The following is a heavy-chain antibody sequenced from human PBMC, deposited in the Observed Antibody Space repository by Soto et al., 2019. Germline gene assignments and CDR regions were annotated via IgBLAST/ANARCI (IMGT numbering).Heavy chain of an antibody. D-gene: IGHD5-12*01. CDR3: ARDSGYDLHYYFYY. CDR1: GGSVSSDSYY. CDR2: VHDIGST. V-gene: IGHV4-61*01. J-gene: IGHJ4*02. Sequence: QVQLQESGPGLVKPSEPLSLTCTVSGGSVSSDSYYWTWMRQPPGKALEWIGCVHDIGSTNYNPSHKTPVTISLDTSKNQFSMRLSSVTAADTAVYYCARDSGYDLHYYFYYWGQGILVTVSS.